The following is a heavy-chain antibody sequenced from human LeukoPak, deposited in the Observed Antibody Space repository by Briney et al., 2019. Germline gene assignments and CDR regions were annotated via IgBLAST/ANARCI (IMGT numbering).Heavy chain of an antibody. D-gene: IGHD5-12*01. CDR2: INHSGST. V-gene: IGHV4-34*01. J-gene: IGHJ6*03. Sequence: SETLSLTCAVYGGSFSGYYWSWIRQPPGKGLEWIGEINHSGSTNYNPSPKSRVTISVDTSKNQFSLKLSSVTAADTAVYYCATMPTNYYYYYYMGVWGKGTTVTVSS. CDR1: GGSFSGYY. CDR3: ATMPTNYYYYYYMGV.